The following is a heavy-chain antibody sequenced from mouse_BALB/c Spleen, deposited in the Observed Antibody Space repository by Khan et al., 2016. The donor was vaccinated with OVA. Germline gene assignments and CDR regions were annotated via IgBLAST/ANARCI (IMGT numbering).Heavy chain of an antibody. V-gene: IGHV1S56*01. CDR1: GYTFTSYY. Sequence: VQLQESGPELVKPGASVRISCKASGYTFTSYYIHWVKQRPGQGLEWIGWIYPGNVNTDYNEKFKGKATLTADKSSSTAYMQLSSLTSEDSAVYFCARWGGNYPSYAIDYWGQGTSVTVSS. CDR2: IYPGNVNT. D-gene: IGHD2-1*01. CDR3: ARWGGNYPSYAIDY. J-gene: IGHJ4*01.